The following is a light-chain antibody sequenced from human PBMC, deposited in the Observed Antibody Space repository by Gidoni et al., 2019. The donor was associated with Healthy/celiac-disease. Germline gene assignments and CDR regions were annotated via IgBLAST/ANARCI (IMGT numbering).Light chain of an antibody. CDR1: SSDVGSYNR. CDR3: SSYTSSSTYV. V-gene: IGLV2-18*02. Sequence: QSALTQPPSVSGSPGQSVTISCTGTSSDVGSYNRVSWYQQPPCTAPKLMIYEVSNRPSGVPDRFSGSKSGNTASLTISGLQAEDEAYYYCSSYTSSSTYVFGTGTKVTVL. CDR2: EVS. J-gene: IGLJ1*01.